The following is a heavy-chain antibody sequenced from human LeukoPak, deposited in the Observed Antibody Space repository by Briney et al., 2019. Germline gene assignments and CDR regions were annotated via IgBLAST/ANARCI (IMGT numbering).Heavy chain of an antibody. J-gene: IGHJ4*02. Sequence: SGTLSLTCAVSGGSISSSNWWSWVRQPPGKGLEWIGEIYHSGSTNYNPSLKSRVTISVDKSKNQFSLKLSSVTAADTAVYYCARVRGYYSGYDQESHLIDYWGQGTLVTVSS. CDR1: GGSISSSNW. D-gene: IGHD5-12*01. V-gene: IGHV4-4*02. CDR2: IYHSGST. CDR3: ARVRGYYSGYDQESHLIDY.